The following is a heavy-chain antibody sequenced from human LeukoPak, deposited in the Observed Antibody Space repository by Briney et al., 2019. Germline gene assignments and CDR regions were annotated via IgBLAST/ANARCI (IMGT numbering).Heavy chain of an antibody. D-gene: IGHD2-8*01. Sequence: GGSLRLSCAASGFTFSSYAMHWVRQAPGKGLEWVAVISYDGSNKYYADSVKGRFTISRDNSKNTLYLQMNSLRAEDTAVYYCAGADIVLMVYTPLYGMDVWGQGTTVTVSS. J-gene: IGHJ6*02. V-gene: IGHV3-30-3*01. CDR2: ISYDGSNK. CDR1: GFTFSSYA. CDR3: AGADIVLMVYTPLYGMDV.